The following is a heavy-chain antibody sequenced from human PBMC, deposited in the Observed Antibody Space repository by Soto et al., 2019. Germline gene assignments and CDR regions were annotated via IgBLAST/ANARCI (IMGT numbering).Heavy chain of an antibody. CDR1: GGSISSGGYY. V-gene: IGHV4-31*03. D-gene: IGHD2-15*01. CDR3: ARGSCSGGSCYFDY. J-gene: IGHJ4*02. CDR2: IYYSGST. Sequence: SETLSLTCTVSGGSISSGGYYWSWIRQHPGKGLEWIGYIYYSGSTYYNPSLKSRVTISVDTSKNQFSLKLSSVTAADTAVYYCARGSCSGGSCYFDYWGQGTLVTVSS.